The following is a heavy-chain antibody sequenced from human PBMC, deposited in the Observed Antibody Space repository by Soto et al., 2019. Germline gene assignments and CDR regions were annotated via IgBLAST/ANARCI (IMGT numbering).Heavy chain of an antibody. CDR2: ISYDGSNK. D-gene: IGHD2-15*01. V-gene: IGHV3-30*18. CDR3: AKDLLGMIAY. Sequence: QVQLVESGGGVVQPGRPRNPSFPASGFTLITYAWNGFRKAPAKGLEWVAVISYDGSNKYYADSVKGRFTISRDNSKNTLYLQMNSLRAEDTAVYYCAKDLLGMIAYWGQGTLVTVSS. J-gene: IGHJ4*02. CDR1: GFTLITYA.